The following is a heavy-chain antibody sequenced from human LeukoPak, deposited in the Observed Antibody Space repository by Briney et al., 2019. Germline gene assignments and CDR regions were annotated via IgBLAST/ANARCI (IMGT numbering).Heavy chain of an antibody. CDR3: AKEENYYDSSGYRHNAY. V-gene: IGHV3-23*01. CDR1: GGSISSSSYY. J-gene: IGHJ4*02. Sequence: ETLSLTCTVSGGSISSSSYYWGWIRQPPGKGLEWVSAICGSDGSRYYADSVKGRFTISRDNSKNTLYLQMNSLRAEDTAVYYCAKEENYYDSSGYRHNAYWGQGTLVTVSS. D-gene: IGHD3-22*01. CDR2: ICGSDGSR.